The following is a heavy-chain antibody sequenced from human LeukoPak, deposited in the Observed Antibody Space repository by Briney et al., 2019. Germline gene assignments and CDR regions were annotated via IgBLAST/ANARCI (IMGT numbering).Heavy chain of an antibody. CDR1: GFTFSSYS. CDR2: ISSSSTTI. CDR3: VSYNWNDGFFDY. Sequence: PGGSLRLSCAASGFTFSSYSMNWVRQAPGKGLEWVSYISSSSTTIYYADSVEGRFTISRNNAKNSLYLQMHSLRDEDTAVYYCVSYNWNDGFFDYWGQGTLVTVSS. V-gene: IGHV3-48*02. D-gene: IGHD1-20*01. J-gene: IGHJ4*02.